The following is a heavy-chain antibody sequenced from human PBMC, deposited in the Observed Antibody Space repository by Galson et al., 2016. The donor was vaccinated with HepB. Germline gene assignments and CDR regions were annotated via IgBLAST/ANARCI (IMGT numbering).Heavy chain of an antibody. CDR3: AHACSGFNCYSQGFDV. D-gene: IGHD2-15*01. Sequence: PALVKPTQTLTLTCSFSGFSLSTSGVNVGWIRQPPGKALEWLAPVYWNGDKRYSPSLKSRLTITEDTSKNQVVLTMTNMDPVDTATYYCAHACSGFNCYSQGFDVWGRGTVVSVSS. CDR1: GFSLSTSGVN. J-gene: IGHJ3*01. CDR2: VYWNGDK. V-gene: IGHV2-5*01.